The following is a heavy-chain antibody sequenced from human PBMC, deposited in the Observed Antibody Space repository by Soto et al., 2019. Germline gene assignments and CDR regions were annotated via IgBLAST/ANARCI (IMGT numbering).Heavy chain of an antibody. V-gene: IGHV3-23*01. CDR3: AKLSSRFEDGDPSTY. CDR1: GFTFSSYA. D-gene: IGHD4-17*01. CDR2: ISGSGGST. Sequence: GGSLRLSCAASGFTFSSYAMSWVRQAPGKGLEWVSAISGSGGSTYYADSVKGRFTISRDNSKNALYLQMNSLRAEDTAVYYCAKLSSRFEDGDPSTYWGQGTLVTVSS. J-gene: IGHJ4*02.